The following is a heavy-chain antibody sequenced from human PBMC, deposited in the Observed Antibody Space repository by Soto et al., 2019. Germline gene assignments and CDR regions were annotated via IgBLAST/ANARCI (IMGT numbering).Heavy chain of an antibody. J-gene: IGHJ6*02. CDR1: GYSFTDYH. Sequence: ASVNVSCKSSGYSFTDYHIHWVRQAPGQGLGCLGRINPKSGGTITAQKFQGWVTMTTDTSISTASMELTRLTSDDTAIYYCARGDSTDCSNGVCSFFYNHDMDVWGQGTTVTVSS. CDR3: ARGDSTDCSNGVCSFFYNHDMDV. CDR2: INPKSGGT. D-gene: IGHD2-8*01. V-gene: IGHV1-2*04.